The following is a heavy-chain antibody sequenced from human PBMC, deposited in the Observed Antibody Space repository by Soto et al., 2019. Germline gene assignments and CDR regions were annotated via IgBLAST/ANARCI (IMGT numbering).Heavy chain of an antibody. Sequence: EVQLVESGGGLVKPGGSLRLSCAASGFTFSSYSMNWVRQAPGKGLEWVSSISSSSSYIYYAASVKGRFTISRDNAKNSLYLQMNSLRAEDTAVYYCAIDMRYSSRNDYWGQGTLVTVSS. V-gene: IGHV3-21*01. CDR1: GFTFSSYS. J-gene: IGHJ4*02. D-gene: IGHD6-13*01. CDR2: ISSSSSYI. CDR3: AIDMRYSSRNDY.